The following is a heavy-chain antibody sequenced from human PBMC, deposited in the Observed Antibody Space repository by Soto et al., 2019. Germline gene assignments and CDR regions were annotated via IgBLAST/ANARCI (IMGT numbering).Heavy chain of an antibody. J-gene: IGHJ3*02. D-gene: IGHD6-6*01. CDR2: IYPGDSDT. V-gene: IGHV5-51*01. CDR1: GYSFTSYW. Sequence: PGASLKSSCKGSGYSFTSYWIGWVRQMPGKGLEWMGIIYPGDSDTRYSPSFQGQVTISADKSISTAYLQWSSLKASDTAMYYCAARPYSSSPDDAFDIWGQGTMVTVSS. CDR3: AARPYSSSPDDAFDI.